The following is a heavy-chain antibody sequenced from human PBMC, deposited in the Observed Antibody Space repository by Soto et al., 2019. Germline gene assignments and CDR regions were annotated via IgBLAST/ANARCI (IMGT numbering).Heavy chain of an antibody. CDR1: SGSFSGYY. CDR3: ARWFSGSYNY. D-gene: IGHD1-26*01. V-gene: IGHV4-34*01. CDR2: INDSGSS. J-gene: IGHJ4*02. Sequence: QVQLQQWGAGLLKPSETLSLTCRVYSGSFSGYYWSWIRQPPGKGLEWIGEINDSGSSNYNASLRSRVTISVDTSKKEFSLKLSSESAADTAMYYCARWFSGSYNYWGQGTLVTVSS.